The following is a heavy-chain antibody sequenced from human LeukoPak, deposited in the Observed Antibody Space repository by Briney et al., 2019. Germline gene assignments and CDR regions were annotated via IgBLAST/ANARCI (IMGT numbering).Heavy chain of an antibody. V-gene: IGHV4-59*01. Sequence: SETLSLTCTVSGGSISSYYWSWIRQPPGKGLEWIGYIYYSGSTNYNPSLKRRVTISVDTSKNQFSLKLSSVTAADTAVYYCASVDTAMVTFSVWGQGTLVTVSS. J-gene: IGHJ4*02. CDR2: IYYSGST. D-gene: IGHD5-18*01. CDR1: GGSISSYY. CDR3: ASVDTAMVTFSV.